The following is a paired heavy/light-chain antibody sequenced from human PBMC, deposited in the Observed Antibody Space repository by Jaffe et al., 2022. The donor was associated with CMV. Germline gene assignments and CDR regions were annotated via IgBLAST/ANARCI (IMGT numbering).Light chain of an antibody. V-gene: IGKV3-20*01. CDR1: QSVSSNS. J-gene: IGKJ4*01. CDR2: GAS. CDR3: QQYGSSPLT. Sequence: EIVLTQSPGTLSLSPGERATLSCRASQSVSSNSLAWYQQKPGQAPRLLIYGASSRATGIPDRFSGSGSGTDFTLTISRLDPEDFAVYYCQQYGSSPLTFGGGTKVEIK.
Heavy chain of an antibody. J-gene: IGHJ4*02. CDR2: ISSSSSYK. CDR3: ARAPVNCGGDCRPYWGQADY. Sequence: EVQLVESGGGLVKPGGSLRLSCATSGFTFSSYTMNWVRQAPGKGLEWVSSISSSSSYKYYADSMKGRFTISRDNAKNSLYLQMNSLRAEDTAVYYCARAPVNCGGDCRPYWGQADYWGQGTLVTISS. CDR1: GFTFSSYT. V-gene: IGHV3-21*01. D-gene: IGHD2-21*02.